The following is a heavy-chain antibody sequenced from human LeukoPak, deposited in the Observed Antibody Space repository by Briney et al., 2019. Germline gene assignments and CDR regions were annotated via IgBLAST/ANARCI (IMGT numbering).Heavy chain of an antibody. CDR2: IKTDGSLI. D-gene: IGHD3-10*02. V-gene: IGHV3-7*01. CDR3: AELGVTMIGGV. J-gene: IGHJ6*04. Sequence: GGSLRLSCAASGFTFSSYEMNWVRQAPGKGLEWVANIKTDGSLIYYVDSVKGRFTISRDNAKNSLYLQMNSLRAEDTAVYYCAELGVTMIGGVWGKGTTVTISS. CDR1: GFTFSSYE.